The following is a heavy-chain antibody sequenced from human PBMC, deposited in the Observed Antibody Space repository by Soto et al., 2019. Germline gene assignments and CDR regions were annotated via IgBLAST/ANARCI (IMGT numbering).Heavy chain of an antibody. CDR3: AKRYCSGGSCFHFDN. CDR2: ISGCGGST. CDR1: GFTFSTYA. D-gene: IGHD2-15*01. J-gene: IGHJ4*02. Sequence: EVQVLESGGGLVQPGGSLRLSCAASGFTFSTYAMNWVRQAPGKGLEWVSGISGCGGSTYYADSVLGRLTISRDNSEDTRYLPVNSLRAEDPVLYYGAKRYCSGGSCFHFDNWVQEPLVSVSS. V-gene: IGHV3-23*01.